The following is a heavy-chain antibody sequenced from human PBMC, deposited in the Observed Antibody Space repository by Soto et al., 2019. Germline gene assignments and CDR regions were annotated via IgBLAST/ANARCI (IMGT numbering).Heavy chain of an antibody. CDR3: AREAAAGTNRFDP. CDR2: VIPIFGTT. D-gene: IGHD6-13*01. Sequence: SVKVSCKASGGTFGSFAIIWVRQAPGQGLEWMGGVIPIFGTTDYAQKFQGRVTIIADESTSTAYMELSSLRSEDTAVYYCAREAAAGTNRFDPWGQGTLVTVSS. J-gene: IGHJ5*02. CDR1: GGTFGSFA. V-gene: IGHV1-69*13.